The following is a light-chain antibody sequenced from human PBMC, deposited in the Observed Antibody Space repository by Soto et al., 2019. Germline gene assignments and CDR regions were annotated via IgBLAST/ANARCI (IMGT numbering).Light chain of an antibody. CDR2: GAS. J-gene: IGKJ3*01. CDR3: QQYGSSRAVS. Sequence: EIVLTQSPGTLSLSPGERATLSCRASQSVSSSYLAWYQQKPGQTPRRLLYGASSTATGIPDRFSGSESGTDFTLTISRLEPEDGAVNYCQQYGSSRAVSFSPGNKVDIK. V-gene: IGKV3-20*01. CDR1: QSVSSSY.